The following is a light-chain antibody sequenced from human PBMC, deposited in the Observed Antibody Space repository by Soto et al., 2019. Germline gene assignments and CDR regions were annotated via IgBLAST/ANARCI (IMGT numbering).Light chain of an antibody. CDR3: QQRSNWPPRFT. CDR1: QSVSSY. Sequence: EIVLTQSPATLSLSPGERATLSCRASQSVSSYLAWYQQKPGQAPRLLIYDASNRANGIPARFSGSGSGTDFTLTISSLEPEDFAVYSCQQRSNWPPRFTFGPGTKVDIK. J-gene: IGKJ3*01. CDR2: DAS. V-gene: IGKV3-11*01.